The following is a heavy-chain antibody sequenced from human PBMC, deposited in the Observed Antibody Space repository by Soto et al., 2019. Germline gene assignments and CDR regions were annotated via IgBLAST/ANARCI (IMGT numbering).Heavy chain of an antibody. J-gene: IGHJ4*02. CDR3: AKARGRIDY. D-gene: IGHD3-16*01. CDR1: GFTFDDYG. CDR2: ISWDSGSI. V-gene: IGHV3-9*01. Sequence: EVQLVESGGGLVQPGRSLRLSCVGSGFTFDDYGMHWARQAPGKGLEWVSGISWDSGSIGYAESVKGRFTISRDNAKNALYLQMNSLSTEDTALHYYAKARGRIDYWGQGTLVTVSS.